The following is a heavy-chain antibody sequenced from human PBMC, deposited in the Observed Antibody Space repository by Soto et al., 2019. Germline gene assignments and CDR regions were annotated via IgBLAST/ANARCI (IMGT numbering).Heavy chain of an antibody. Sequence: PSETLSLTCTVSGGSISSYYWSWIRQPPGKGLEWIGYIYYSGSTNYNPSLKSRVTISVDTSKNQFSLKLSSVTAADTAVYYCASVRGGWYYYYMDVWGKGTTVTVSS. J-gene: IGHJ6*03. D-gene: IGHD2-15*01. V-gene: IGHV4-59*08. CDR2: IYYSGST. CDR1: GGSISSYY. CDR3: ASVRGGWYYYYMDV.